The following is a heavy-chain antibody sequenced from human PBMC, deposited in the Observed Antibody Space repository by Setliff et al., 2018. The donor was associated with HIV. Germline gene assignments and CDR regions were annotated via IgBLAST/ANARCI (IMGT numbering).Heavy chain of an antibody. CDR3: ARFAFWGGLPAAIPNYYYYMDV. CDR1: GYSFTSYW. CDR2: IYPGDSDT. Sequence: GESLKISCKGSGYSFTSYWIVWARQMPGKGLEWMGIIYPGDSDTRYSPSFQGQVTISVDKSINTAYLQWSSLKASDTAMYYCARFAFWGGLPAAIPNYYYYMDVWGKGTTVTVS. D-gene: IGHD2-2*01. V-gene: IGHV5-51*01. J-gene: IGHJ6*03.